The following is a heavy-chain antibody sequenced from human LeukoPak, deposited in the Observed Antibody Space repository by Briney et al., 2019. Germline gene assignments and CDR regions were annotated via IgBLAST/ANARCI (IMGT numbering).Heavy chain of an antibody. V-gene: IGHV1-46*01. Sequence: VSVKVSCKISGYTFTNYDINWVRQAPGQGLEWMGIINPSGGSTSYAQKFQGRVTMTRDTSTSTVYMELSSLRSEDTAVYYCARDPPDYWGQGTLVTVSS. CDR1: GYTFTNYD. CDR3: ARDPPDY. J-gene: IGHJ4*02. CDR2: INPSGGST.